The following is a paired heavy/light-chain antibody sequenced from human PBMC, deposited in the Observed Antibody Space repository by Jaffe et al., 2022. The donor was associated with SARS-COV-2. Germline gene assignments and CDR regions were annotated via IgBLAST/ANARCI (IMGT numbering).Heavy chain of an antibody. Sequence: QVQLQQWGAGLLKPSETLSLTCAISGGSFSDNYWTWIRQPPGKGLEWIGEINQGGSTNYNPSLNSRVTITIDTSKNQFSLEMRSVTAADTAVYYCARWPRVAARPSYHYFGMDVWGQGTTVTVSS. CDR1: GGSFSDNY. V-gene: IGHV4-34*01. CDR3: ARWPRVAARPSYHYFGMDV. CDR2: INQGGST. D-gene: IGHD6-6*01. J-gene: IGHJ6*02.
Light chain of an antibody. CDR3: QNYFSVPRA. J-gene: IGKJ3*01. CDR2: GAS. CDR1: QAINIY. Sequence: DIQMTQSPSSLSASIGERVTITCRASQAINIYLAWYQHKSGSVPKLLIYGASTLQSGVPSRFSAGGSGTDFTLTINSLQPEDVATYYCQNYFSVPRAFGPGTKVDI. V-gene: IGKV1-27*01.